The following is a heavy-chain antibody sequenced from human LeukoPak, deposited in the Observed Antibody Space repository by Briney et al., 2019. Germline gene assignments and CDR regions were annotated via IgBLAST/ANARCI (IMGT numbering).Heavy chain of an antibody. CDR1: GGTFSSCA. CDR3: ARDTVLLVRQLPWGDYYYYGMDV. J-gene: IGHJ6*02. V-gene: IGHV1-69*13. CDR2: IIPIFGTA. Sequence: ASVKVSCKASGGTFSSCAISWVRQAPGQGLEWMGGIIPIFGTANYAQKFQGRVTTTADESTSTAYMELSSLRSEDTAVYYCARDTVLLVRQLPWGDYYYYGMDVWGQGTTVTVSS. D-gene: IGHD6-6*01.